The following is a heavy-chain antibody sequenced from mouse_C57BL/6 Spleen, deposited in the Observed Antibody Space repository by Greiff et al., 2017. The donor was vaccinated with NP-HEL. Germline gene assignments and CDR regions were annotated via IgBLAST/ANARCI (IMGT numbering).Heavy chain of an antibody. Sequence: QVQLQQSGAELVRPGTSVKVSCKASGYAFTNYLIEWVKQRPGQGLEWIGVINPGSGGTNYNEKFKGKATLTADKSSSTAYMQLSSLTSEDSAVYFCARAPHYYGSREFAYWGQGTLVAVSA. D-gene: IGHD1-1*01. CDR1: GYAFTNYL. CDR2: INPGSGGT. J-gene: IGHJ3*01. V-gene: IGHV1-54*01. CDR3: ARAPHYYGSREFAY.